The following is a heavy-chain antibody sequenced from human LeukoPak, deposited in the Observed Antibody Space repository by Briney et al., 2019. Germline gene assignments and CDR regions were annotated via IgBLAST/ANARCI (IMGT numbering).Heavy chain of an antibody. D-gene: IGHD5-18*01. Sequence: ASVKVSCKVSGYTLTELSMHWVRQAPGKGLEWMGGLDPEDGETIYAQKFQGRVTMTEDTSTDTAYMELSSLRSEDTAVYYCARVGYSYGPDGYYFDYWGQGTLVTVSS. CDR2: LDPEDGET. V-gene: IGHV1-24*01. CDR1: GYTLTELS. CDR3: ARVGYSYGPDGYYFDY. J-gene: IGHJ4*02.